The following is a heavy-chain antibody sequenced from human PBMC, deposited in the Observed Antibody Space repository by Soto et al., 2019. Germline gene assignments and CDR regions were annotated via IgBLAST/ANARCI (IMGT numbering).Heavy chain of an antibody. Sequence: GESLKISCAASGFTFSSYAMSWVRQAPGKGLEWVSAISGSGGSTYYADSVKGRFTISRDNSKNTLYLQMNSLRAEDTAVYYCAYLRLGELNPEVFDYWGQGTLVTVSS. V-gene: IGHV3-23*01. CDR1: GFTFSSYA. CDR2: ISGSGGST. D-gene: IGHD3-16*01. J-gene: IGHJ4*02. CDR3: AYLRLGELNPEVFDY.